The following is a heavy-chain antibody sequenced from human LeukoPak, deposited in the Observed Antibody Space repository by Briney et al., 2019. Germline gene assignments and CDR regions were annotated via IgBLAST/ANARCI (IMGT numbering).Heavy chain of an antibody. Sequence: SETLSLTCAVYGGSFSGYYWSGIRQPPGKGLEWIGEINHSGSTNYNPSLKSRVTISVDMAKNQFSLKLSSVTAADTAVYYCARIRYNLDYWGQGTLVSVSS. D-gene: IGHD1-1*01. CDR2: INHSGST. CDR3: ARIRYNLDY. J-gene: IGHJ4*02. V-gene: IGHV4-34*01. CDR1: GGSFSGYY.